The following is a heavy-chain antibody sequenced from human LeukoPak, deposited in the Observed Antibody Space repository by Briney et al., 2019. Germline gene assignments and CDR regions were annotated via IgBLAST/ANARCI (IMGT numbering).Heavy chain of an antibody. V-gene: IGHV3-11*04. Sequence: GGSLRLSCAASGFTFSDYYMSWIRRAPGKGLEWVSYISSSGSTIYYADSVKGRLTISRDNSKTTLYLQMNSLRAEDTAVYYCAKDVPAAYFDYWGQGTLVTVSS. CDR2: ISSSGSTI. J-gene: IGHJ4*02. CDR1: GFTFSDYY. CDR3: AKDVPAAYFDY. D-gene: IGHD2-2*01.